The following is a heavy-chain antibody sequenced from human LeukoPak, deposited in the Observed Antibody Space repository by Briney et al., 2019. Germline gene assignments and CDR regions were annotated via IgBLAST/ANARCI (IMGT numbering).Heavy chain of an antibody. CDR1: GDSVSSNSAA. V-gene: IGHV6-1*01. Sequence: SQTLSLTCAISGDSVSSNSAAWNWIRQSPSRGLEWLGRTYYRSKWYNDYAVSVKSRITINPDTSKNQFSLQLDSVTPEDTAVYYCARDRGGSYYFGENWFDPWGQGTLVTVSS. J-gene: IGHJ5*02. D-gene: IGHD1-26*01. CDR3: ARDRGGSYYFGENWFDP. CDR2: TYYRSKWYN.